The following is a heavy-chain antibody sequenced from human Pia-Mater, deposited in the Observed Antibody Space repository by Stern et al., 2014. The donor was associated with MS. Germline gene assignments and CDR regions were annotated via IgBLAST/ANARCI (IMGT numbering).Heavy chain of an antibody. CDR2: IGGYTGNT. CDR3: ARDAFGLPAGHFDF. D-gene: IGHD2-2*01. Sequence: QDQLVQSGAEVKKPGASVKVSCKASGYTFTSFGVSWVRQAPGQGLEWMGWIGGYTGNTDYTQKYQARGTMTTDTCTNTAYMEVVSLRSDDTAIYYCARDAFGLPAGHFDFWGQGALVTVSS. V-gene: IGHV1-18*01. CDR1: GYTFTSFG. J-gene: IGHJ4*02.